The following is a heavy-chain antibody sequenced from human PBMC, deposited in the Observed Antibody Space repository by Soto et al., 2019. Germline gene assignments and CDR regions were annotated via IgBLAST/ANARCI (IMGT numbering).Heavy chain of an antibody. V-gene: IGHV1-69*13. CDR3: ARDRVVVPAARYYYYYYGMDV. J-gene: IGHJ6*02. Sequence: GASVKVSCKASGGTFSSYAISWVRQAPGQGLEWMGGIIPIFGTANYAQKFQGRVTITADESTSTAYMELSSLRSEDTAVYYCARDRVVVPAARYYYYYYGMDVWGQGTTVTVSS. CDR2: IIPIFGTA. D-gene: IGHD2-2*01. CDR1: GGTFSSYA.